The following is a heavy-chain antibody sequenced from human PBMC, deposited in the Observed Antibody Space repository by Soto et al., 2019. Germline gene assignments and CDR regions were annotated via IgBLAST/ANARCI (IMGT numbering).Heavy chain of an antibody. D-gene: IGHD6-19*01. CDR1: GYSFTTYW. CDR2: IYPGDSDT. V-gene: IGHV5-51*01. Sequence: EVQLVQSGAEVKKPGESLKISCQGSGYSFTTYWVGWVRQMPGKGLEWMGIIYPGDSDTRYSPSFQGQVTISVDKSLNTAYLQWSSLKASDTAIYYSARPRRSRHFYTNGWKDAFEIWGQGTMVTVSS. CDR3: ARPRRSRHFYTNGWKDAFEI. J-gene: IGHJ3*02.